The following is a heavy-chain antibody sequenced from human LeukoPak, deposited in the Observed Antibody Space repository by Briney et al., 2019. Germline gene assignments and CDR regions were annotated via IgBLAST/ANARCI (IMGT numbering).Heavy chain of an antibody. CDR3: ASPVFTSGWYYFDY. V-gene: IGHV4-34*01. CDR2: INHSGST. D-gene: IGHD6-19*01. J-gene: IGHJ4*02. CDR1: GGSFSGYY. Sequence: SETLSLTCAVYGGSFSGYYWSWIRQPPGKGLEWIGEINHSGSTNYNPSLKSRVTISIDTSKNQFSLKLSSVTAADTAVYYCASPVFTSGWYYFDYWGQGTLVTVSS.